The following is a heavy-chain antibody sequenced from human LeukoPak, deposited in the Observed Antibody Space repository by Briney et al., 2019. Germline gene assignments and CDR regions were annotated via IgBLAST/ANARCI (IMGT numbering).Heavy chain of an antibody. CDR3: AKLRGGYSSGPFDY. CDR1: GFTFDDYG. V-gene: IGHV3-9*01. J-gene: IGHJ4*02. CDR2: ISWNSGSI. Sequence: GRSLRLSCAASGFTFDDYGMHWVRQVPGKGLEWVSGISWNSGSIGYADSVKGRFTISRDNAKNSLYLQMNSLRAEDTALYYCAKLRGGYSSGPFDYWGQGTLVTVPS. D-gene: IGHD6-19*01.